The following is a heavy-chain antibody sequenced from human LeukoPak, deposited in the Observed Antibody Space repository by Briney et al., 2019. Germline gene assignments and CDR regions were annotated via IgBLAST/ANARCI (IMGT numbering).Heavy chain of an antibody. CDR3: AKEARVPCGGDCDFDY. CDR1: GFTFSSYG. J-gene: IGHJ4*02. Sequence: PGGSLRLSCAASGFTFSSYGMHWVRQAPGKGLEWVAVISYDGSNKYYADSVKGRFTISRDNSKNTLYLQMNSLRAEDTAVYYCAKEARVPCGGDCDFDYWGRGTLVTVSS. D-gene: IGHD2-21*02. V-gene: IGHV3-30*18. CDR2: ISYDGSNK.